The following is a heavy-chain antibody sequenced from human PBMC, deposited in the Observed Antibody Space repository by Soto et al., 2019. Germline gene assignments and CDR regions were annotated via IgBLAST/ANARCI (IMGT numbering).Heavy chain of an antibody. V-gene: IGHV4-34*01. CDR3: VRGPYNYNSRYFDY. Sequence: SETLSLTCAVYGGSFSGYYWSWIRQPPGKGLEWIGEINHSGSTNYNPSLKSRVTISVDTSENQFSLRLYSVTAADTAVYYCVRGPYNYNSRYFDYWGQGTLVTVSS. D-gene: IGHD1-1*01. CDR1: GGSFSGYY. J-gene: IGHJ4*02. CDR2: INHSGST.